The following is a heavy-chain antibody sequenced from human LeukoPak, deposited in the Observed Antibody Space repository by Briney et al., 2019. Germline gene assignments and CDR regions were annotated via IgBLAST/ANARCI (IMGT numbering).Heavy chain of an antibody. Sequence: SETLSLTCTVSGGSISSSSYYWGWIRQPPGKGLEWIGSIYYSGSTYYNPSLKSRVTISVDTSKNQFSLKLSSVTAADTAVYYCARPRLITTIEDHDAFDIWGQGTMVTVSS. CDR2: IYYSGST. J-gene: IGHJ3*02. CDR3: ARPRLITTIEDHDAFDI. CDR1: GGSISSSSYY. V-gene: IGHV4-39*01. D-gene: IGHD3-22*01.